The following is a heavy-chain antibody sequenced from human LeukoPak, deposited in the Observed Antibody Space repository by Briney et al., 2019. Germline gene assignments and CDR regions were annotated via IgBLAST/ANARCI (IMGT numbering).Heavy chain of an antibody. J-gene: IGHJ6*02. V-gene: IGHV4-39*07. CDR3: ARLGVRWQQPNPPPFRYYYYGMDV. D-gene: IGHD6-13*01. CDR2: INHSGST. Sequence: SETLSLTCTVSGGSIISSTYYWGWIRQPPGKGLEWIGEINHSGSTNYNPSLKSRVTISVDTSKNQFSLKLSSVTAADTAVYYCARLGVRWQQPNPPPFRYYYYGMDVWGQGTTVTVSS. CDR1: GGSIISSTYY.